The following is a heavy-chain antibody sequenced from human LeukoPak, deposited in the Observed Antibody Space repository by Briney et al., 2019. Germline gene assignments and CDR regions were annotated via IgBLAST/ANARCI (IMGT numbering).Heavy chain of an antibody. CDR2: INPNSGGT. Sequence: ASVKVSCKASGYTFTGYYMHWVRQAPGQGLEWMGWINPNSGGTNYAQKFQGRVTMTRDTSISTAYMELSRLRSDDTAVYYCAKDATPGNGVWDNFGKWGQGTLVTVSS. CDR1: GYTFTGYY. J-gene: IGHJ4*02. CDR3: AKDATPGNGVWDNFGK. D-gene: IGHD1/OR15-1a*01. V-gene: IGHV1-2*02.